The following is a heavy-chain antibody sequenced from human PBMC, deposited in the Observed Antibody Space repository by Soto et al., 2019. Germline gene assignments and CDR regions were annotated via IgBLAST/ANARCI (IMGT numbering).Heavy chain of an antibody. CDR2: ISYDGSNK. CDR3: ARAGDDFWSGPVGYYYYGMDV. CDR1: GFTFSSYA. Sequence: GSLRLSCAASGFTFSSYAMHWVRQAPGKGLEWVAVISYDGSNKYYADSVKGRFTISRDNSKNTLYLQMNSPRAEDTAVYYCARAGDDFWSGPVGYYYYGMDVWGQGTTVTVSS. D-gene: IGHD3-3*01. J-gene: IGHJ6*02. V-gene: IGHV3-30-3*01.